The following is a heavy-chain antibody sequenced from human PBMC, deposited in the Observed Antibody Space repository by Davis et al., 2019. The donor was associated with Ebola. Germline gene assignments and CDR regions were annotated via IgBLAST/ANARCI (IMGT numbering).Heavy chain of an antibody. CDR3: ARGNYGDYIVLYYYNMDV. V-gene: IGHV4-61*01. CDR1: GGSVSSGNFY. CDR2: IYYSGST. J-gene: IGHJ6*02. D-gene: IGHD4-17*01. Sequence: SETLSLTCTVSGGSVSSGNFYWSWIRQPPGKGLEWIGYIYYSGSTNYNPSLKSRVTISVDTSKNQFSLKLSSVTAADTAVYYCARGNYGDYIVLYYYNMDVWGQGTTVTVSS.